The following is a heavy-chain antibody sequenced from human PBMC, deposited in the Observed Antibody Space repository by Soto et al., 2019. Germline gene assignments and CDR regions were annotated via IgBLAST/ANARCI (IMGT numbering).Heavy chain of an antibody. CDR1: GYTFTSYA. J-gene: IGHJ6*03. D-gene: IGHD6-13*01. CDR3: GRDPDIAAAGYYYYYYMDV. CDR2: INAGNGNT. Sequence: ASVKVSCKASGYTFTSYAMHWVRQAPGQRLEWMGWINAGNGNTKYSQKFQGRVTITRDTSASTAYMELSSLRSEDTAVYYCGRDPDIAAAGYYYYYYMDVWGKGTTVTVSS. V-gene: IGHV1-3*01.